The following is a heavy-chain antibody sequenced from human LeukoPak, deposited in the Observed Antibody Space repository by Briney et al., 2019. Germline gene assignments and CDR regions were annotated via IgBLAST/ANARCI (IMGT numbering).Heavy chain of an antibody. CDR2: ISSSSSYI. CDR1: GFTFSSYS. D-gene: IGHD1-26*01. J-gene: IGHJ4*02. V-gene: IGHV3-21*01. Sequence: GGSLRLSCAASGFTFSSYSMNWVRQAPGKGLEWVSSISSSSSYIYYAGSVKGRFTISRDNAKNSLYLQMNSLRAEDTAVYYCAREGYSGSQYYFDYWGQGTLVTVSS. CDR3: AREGYSGSQYYFDY.